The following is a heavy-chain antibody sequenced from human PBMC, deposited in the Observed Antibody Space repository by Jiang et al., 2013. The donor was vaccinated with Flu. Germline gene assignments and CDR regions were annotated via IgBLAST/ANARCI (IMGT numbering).Heavy chain of an antibody. CDR2: INHSGST. V-gene: IGHV4-34*01. CDR3: AIVLWFGKDY. D-gene: IGHD3-10*01. Sequence: PPGKGLEWIGEINHSGSTNYNPSLKSRVTISVDTSKNQFSLKLSSVTAADTAVYYCAIVLWFGKDYWGQGTLVTVSS. J-gene: IGHJ4*02.